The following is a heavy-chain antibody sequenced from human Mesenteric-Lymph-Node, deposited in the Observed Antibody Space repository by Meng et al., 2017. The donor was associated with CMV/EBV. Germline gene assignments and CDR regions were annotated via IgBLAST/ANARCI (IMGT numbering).Heavy chain of an antibody. CDR2: IYFTGTT. CDR1: GDSISSHY. CDR3: ARGGSWFDP. V-gene: IGHV4-59*11. Sequence: GSLRLSCTVSGDSISSHYWSWIRLPPGKGLEWIGYIYFTGTTNYNPSLKRRVTISLDTSKNHFSLELSSVTAADPAVYYCARGGSWFDPWGQGTLVTVSS. J-gene: IGHJ5*02.